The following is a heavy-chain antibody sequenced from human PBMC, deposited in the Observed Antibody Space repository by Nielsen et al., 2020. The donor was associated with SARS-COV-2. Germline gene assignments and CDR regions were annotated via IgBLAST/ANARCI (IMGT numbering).Heavy chain of an antibody. CDR1: GFTFSSYW. CDR2: INSDGSST. CDR3: ARDTNLPRTMVRGVT. J-gene: IGHJ4*02. Sequence: GGSLRLSCAASGFTFSSYWMHWVRQAPGKGLVWVSRINSDGSSTSYADSVKGRFTISRDNAKNTLYLQMNSLRAEDTAVYYCARDTNLPRTMVRGVTWGQGTLVTVSS. D-gene: IGHD3-10*01. V-gene: IGHV3-74*01.